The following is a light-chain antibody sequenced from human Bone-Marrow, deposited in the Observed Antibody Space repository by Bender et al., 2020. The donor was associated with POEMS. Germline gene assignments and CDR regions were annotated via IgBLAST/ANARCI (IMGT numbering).Light chain of an antibody. V-gene: IGLV1-44*01. CDR3: SAWDGILNGWV. J-gene: IGLJ3*02. Sequence: QSVLTQPPSASGTPGQRVTISCSGSSSNIGGNAVNWWQQLPGTAPKLLIYGNDQRPSGVPDRFSGSKAGTSASLAVSGLQSEDEADYCGSAWDGILNGWVFGGGTELTVL. CDR1: SSNIGGNA. CDR2: GND.